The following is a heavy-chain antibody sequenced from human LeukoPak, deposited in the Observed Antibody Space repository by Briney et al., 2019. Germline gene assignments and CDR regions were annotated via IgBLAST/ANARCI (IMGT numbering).Heavy chain of an antibody. V-gene: IGHV1-24*01. D-gene: IGHD1-26*01. CDR2: FDPEDGET. J-gene: IGHJ4*02. CDR1: GYTLTQLS. Sequence: ASVRVSCKVSGYTLTQLSMHWVRQAPGKGLEWMGGFDPEDGETIYAQKFQGRVTMTEDTSTDTAYMELSSLRSDGTAVYYCATDSGTYFLFWGQGTLVTVSS. CDR3: ATDSGTYFLF.